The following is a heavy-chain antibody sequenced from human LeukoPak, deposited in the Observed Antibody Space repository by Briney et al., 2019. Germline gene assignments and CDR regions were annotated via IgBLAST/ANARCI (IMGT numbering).Heavy chain of an antibody. J-gene: IGHJ4*02. Sequence: GGSLRLSCAASGFTFGSYWMSWVRQAPGKGLEWVANIKQDGNGGYYVDSVKGRFTISRDNSKNTLYLQMNSLRAEDTAVYCCAKDIEEWLVKGGGCFDYWGQGTLVTVSS. CDR3: AKDIEEWLVKGGGCFDY. CDR2: IKQDGNGG. D-gene: IGHD6-19*01. V-gene: IGHV3-7*01. CDR1: GFTFGSYW.